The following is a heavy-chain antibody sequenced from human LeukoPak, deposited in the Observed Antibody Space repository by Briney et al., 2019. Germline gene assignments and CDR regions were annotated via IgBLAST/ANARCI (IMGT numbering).Heavy chain of an antibody. CDR1: GYTFTGYY. D-gene: IGHD6-13*01. J-gene: IGHJ5*02. V-gene: IGHV1-2*02. Sequence: ASVKVSCKASGYTFTGYYMHWVRQAPGQGLEWMGWIIPNSGGTNYAQKFQGRVTMTRDTSISTAYMELSRLRSDDTAVYYCARDPARIAAAGNNWFDPWGQGTLVTVSS. CDR2: IIPNSGGT. CDR3: ARDPARIAAAGNNWFDP.